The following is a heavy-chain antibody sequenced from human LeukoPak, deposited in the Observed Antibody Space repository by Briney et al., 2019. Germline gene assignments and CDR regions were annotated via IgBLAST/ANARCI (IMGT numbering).Heavy chain of an antibody. J-gene: IGHJ4*02. CDR3: ARDQSAYYDFWSGWLFDY. D-gene: IGHD3-3*01. Sequence: GGSLRLSCAASEFTFSSYSMNWVRQAPGKGLEWVAVISYDGSNKYYADSVKGRFTISRDNSKNTLYLQMNSLRVEDTAVYYCARDQSAYYDFWSGWLFDYWGQGTLVTVSS. CDR1: EFTFSSYS. V-gene: IGHV3-30*03. CDR2: ISYDGSNK.